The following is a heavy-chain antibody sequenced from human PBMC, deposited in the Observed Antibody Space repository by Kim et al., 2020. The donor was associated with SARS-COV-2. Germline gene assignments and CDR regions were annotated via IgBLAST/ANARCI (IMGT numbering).Heavy chain of an antibody. CDR2: THHSGIT. CDR3: IRSKNTAGIS. V-gene: IGHV4-39*01. CDR1: GDSFSSVSYF. D-gene: IGHD1-1*01. J-gene: IGHJ4*02. Sequence: SETLSLTCTVSGDSFSSVSYFWGWIRQAPGKGLEWIGTTHHSGITYHNPSLKSRVTIFVDTSKNQLSLRLSSVTAADTAVYFCIRSKNTAGISWGRGTLVTVSS.